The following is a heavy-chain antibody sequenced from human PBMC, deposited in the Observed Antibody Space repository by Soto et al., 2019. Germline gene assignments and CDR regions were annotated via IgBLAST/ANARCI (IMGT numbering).Heavy chain of an antibody. CDR3: ARKYGDYENFDF. Sequence: GGSLRLSCAASGFTFSSYAMHWVRQAPGKGLEWVAVISYDGSNKYYADSVKGRFTISRDNSKNTLNLQMNSLRAEDTAVYYCARKYGDYENFDFRGDGTLVTVSS. CDR1: GFTFSSYA. D-gene: IGHD4-17*01. J-gene: IGHJ4*01. V-gene: IGHV3-30-3*01. CDR2: ISYDGSNK.